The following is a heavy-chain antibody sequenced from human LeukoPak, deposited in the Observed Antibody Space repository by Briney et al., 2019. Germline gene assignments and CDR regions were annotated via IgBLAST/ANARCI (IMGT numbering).Heavy chain of an antibody. V-gene: IGHV1-18*01. D-gene: IGHD2-15*01. CDR3: AGCSGGSCHHFDAFDI. CDR2: ISVYNGNT. J-gene: IGHJ3*02. CDR1: GYTFTNYG. Sequence: GASVKVSCKASGYTFTNYGISWVRQAPGQGLEWMGWISVYNGNTNYAQKLQGRVTMTTDTSTSTAYMELRSLRSDDTAVYYCAGCSGGSCHHFDAFDIWGQGTMVTVSS.